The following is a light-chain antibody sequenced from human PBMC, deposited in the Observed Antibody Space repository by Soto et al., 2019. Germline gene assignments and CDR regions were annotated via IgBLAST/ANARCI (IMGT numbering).Light chain of an antibody. J-gene: IGKJ4*01. CDR2: DAS. CDR1: QSVRSNY. Sequence: EIMLTDSPSTLSLSPGERATLSLSASQSVRSNYSAWYKQKPGQAARFLIYDASSRATGIPDRFSGSGSGTDFILTISRLDSADFSVYYCQQYGSSPLTFGGGSKV. V-gene: IGKV3-20*01. CDR3: QQYGSSPLT.